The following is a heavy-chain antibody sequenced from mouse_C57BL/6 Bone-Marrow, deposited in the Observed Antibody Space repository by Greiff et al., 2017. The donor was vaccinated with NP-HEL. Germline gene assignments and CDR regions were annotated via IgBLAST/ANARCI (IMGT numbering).Heavy chain of an antibody. CDR1: GYTFTDYE. CDR3: ALLLRYLDY. D-gene: IGHD1-1*01. J-gene: IGHJ2*01. V-gene: IGHV1-15*01. CDR2: IDPETGGT. Sequence: QVQLKESGAELVRPGASVTLSCKASGYTFTDYEMHWVKQTPVHGLEWIGAIDPETGGTAYNQKFKGKAILTADKSSSTAYMELRSLTSEDSAVYYCALLLRYLDYWGQGTTLTVSS.